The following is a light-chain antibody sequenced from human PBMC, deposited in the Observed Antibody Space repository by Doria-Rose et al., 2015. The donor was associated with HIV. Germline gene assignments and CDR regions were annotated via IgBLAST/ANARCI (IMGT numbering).Light chain of an antibody. V-gene: IGKV1-5*03. J-gene: IGKJ2*02. CDR3: QQYNSYSPWT. CDR2: KAS. CDR1: QSITRW. Sequence: DIQVTQSPSTLSASVGDSVTITCRTSQSITRWLAWYQQKPGKAPKLLIYKASLLESGVTSGFSGSGSGTEFTLTISSLQPDDFATYYCQQYNSYSPWTFGPGTKLEIK.